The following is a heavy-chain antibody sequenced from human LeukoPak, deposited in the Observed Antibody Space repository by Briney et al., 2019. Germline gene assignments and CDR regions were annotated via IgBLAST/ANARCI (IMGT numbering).Heavy chain of an antibody. CDR3: ARDPSNSSGWYIFFDF. D-gene: IGHD6-19*01. CDR1: GYTFTRYG. J-gene: IGHJ4*02. CDR2: ISTYNGDT. V-gene: IGHV1-18*01. Sequence: ASVKVSCKASGYTFTRYGITWVRQAPGQGLEWMGWISTYNGDTKYAQKLQGRVTKTRDTSTNTAYMELRSLRSDDTAVYYCARDPSNSSGWYIFFDFWGQGTLVAVSS.